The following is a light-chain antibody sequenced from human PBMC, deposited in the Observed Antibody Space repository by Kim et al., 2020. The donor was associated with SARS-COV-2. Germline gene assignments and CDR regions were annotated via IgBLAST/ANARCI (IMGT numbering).Light chain of an antibody. J-gene: IGKJ1*01. CDR3: HDYGSSPRT. Sequence: LSPGERATLSCRASQSASSSYLAWYQHKPGQAPRLLIYGASSRATGIPDRFSGSGSGTDFTLTISRLEPEDFAVYYCHDYGSSPRTFGQGTKVDIK. V-gene: IGKV3-20*01. CDR1: QSASSSY. CDR2: GAS.